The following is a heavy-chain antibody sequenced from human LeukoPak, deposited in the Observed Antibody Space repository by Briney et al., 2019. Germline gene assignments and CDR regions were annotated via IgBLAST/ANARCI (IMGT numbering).Heavy chain of an antibody. D-gene: IGHD6-13*01. Sequence: GGSLRRSCAASGLTLSSYAMSWVRQAPGKGLEWVSAISGSGGSTYYADSEKGRFTISRDNSKNTLYLQMNSLRAEDTAVYYCAKDVSGIAAAREPLNWFDPWGQGTLVTVSS. CDR3: AKDVSGIAAAREPLNWFDP. CDR1: GLTLSSYA. J-gene: IGHJ5*02. V-gene: IGHV3-23*01. CDR2: ISGSGGST.